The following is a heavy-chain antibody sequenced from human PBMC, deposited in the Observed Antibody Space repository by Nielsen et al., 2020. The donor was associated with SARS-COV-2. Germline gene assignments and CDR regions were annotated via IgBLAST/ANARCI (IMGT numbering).Heavy chain of an antibody. CDR2: IYSGGSST. Sequence: GGSLRLSCAASGFTFSSYAMSWVRQAPGKGLEWVSVIYSGGSSTYYADSVKGRFTISRDNSKNTLYLQMNSLRAEDTAVYYCARDLAHGAFDIWGQGTMVTVSS. CDR3: ARDLAHGAFDI. CDR1: GFTFSSYA. D-gene: IGHD3/OR15-3a*01. J-gene: IGHJ3*02. V-gene: IGHV3-23*03.